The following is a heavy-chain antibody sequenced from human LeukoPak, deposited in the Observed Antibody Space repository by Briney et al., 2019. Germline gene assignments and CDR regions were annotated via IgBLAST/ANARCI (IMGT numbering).Heavy chain of an antibody. CDR3: AREDYYGSGSLGY. Sequence: SETLSLTCTVSGGSISSYYWSWIRQPPGKGLEWIGYIYYSGSTNYNPSLKSRVTISVDTSKNQFSLKLSSVTAADTAVYYCAREDYYGSGSLGYWGQGTLVTVSS. J-gene: IGHJ4*02. CDR1: GGSISSYY. D-gene: IGHD3-10*01. CDR2: IYYSGST. V-gene: IGHV4-59*01.